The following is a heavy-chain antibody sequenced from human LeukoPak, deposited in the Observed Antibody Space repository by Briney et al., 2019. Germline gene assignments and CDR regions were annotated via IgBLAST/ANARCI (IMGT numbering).Heavy chain of an antibody. J-gene: IGHJ4*02. V-gene: IGHV3-23*01. Sequence: PGGSLRLSCAASGFTFSSYALSWVRQAPGKGLEWVSGISGSGGSAYYTDSVRGRFTISRDNSKNTLSLQMNSLRAEDTAMYYCAKGVTYYGSGSPEVWGQGTLVTVSS. CDR1: GFTFSSYA. D-gene: IGHD3-10*01. CDR3: AKGVTYYGSGSPEV. CDR2: ISGSGGSA.